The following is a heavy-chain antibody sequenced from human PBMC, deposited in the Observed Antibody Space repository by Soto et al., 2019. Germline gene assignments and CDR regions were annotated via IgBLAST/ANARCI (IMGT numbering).Heavy chain of an antibody. D-gene: IGHD3-10*01. CDR1: GYTFTNYG. CDR3: AREVSHDFDY. V-gene: IGHV1-18*01. CDR2: ISGYNGNT. Sequence: QVRLVQSGAEVKEPGAAVKVSCKASGYTFTNYGIGWVRQAPGQGLEGMGWISGYNGNTNDAQKLQGRVTMTTDTPTGTAYMELRSLRSDDTAVYFCAREVSHDFDYWGQGTLVTVSS. J-gene: IGHJ4*02.